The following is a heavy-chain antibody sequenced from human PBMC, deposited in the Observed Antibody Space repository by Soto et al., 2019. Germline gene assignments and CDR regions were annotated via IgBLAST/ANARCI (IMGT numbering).Heavy chain of an antibody. J-gene: IGHJ4*02. Sequence: EVQLVESGGGLVQPGGSLRLSCAASGFTFSSYWMHWVRQAPGKGLVWVSRINSDGSSTSYADSVKGRFTISRDNAKNTLYLQMNSLRAEDTAVYYCARGGLYDFWSGYYTDPPNYDYWGQGTLVTVSS. CDR2: INSDGSST. V-gene: IGHV3-74*01. D-gene: IGHD3-3*01. CDR3: ARGGLYDFWSGYYTDPPNYDY. CDR1: GFTFSSYW.